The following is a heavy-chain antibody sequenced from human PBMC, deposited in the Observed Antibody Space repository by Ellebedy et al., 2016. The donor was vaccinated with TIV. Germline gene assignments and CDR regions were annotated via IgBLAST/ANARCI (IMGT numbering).Heavy chain of an antibody. CDR3: ASPKFSYDYYYFDY. J-gene: IGHJ4*02. Sequence: AASVKVSCKASGYTFTVYYVHWVRQAPGHGLEWMGWMNPNSGGTNYAQKFQGRVTMTRDASISTAYMELSRLRSDDTAVYFCASPKFSYDYYYFDYWGQGTLVTVSS. D-gene: IGHD5-18*01. CDR1: GYTFTVYY. CDR2: MNPNSGGT. V-gene: IGHV1-2*02.